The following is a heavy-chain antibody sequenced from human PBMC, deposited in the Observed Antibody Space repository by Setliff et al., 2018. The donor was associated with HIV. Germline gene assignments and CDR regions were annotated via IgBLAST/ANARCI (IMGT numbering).Heavy chain of an antibody. CDR3: VTDDKVAFDV. CDR1: GFSFSNAW. V-gene: IGHV3-15*04. Sequence: AGGSLRLSCAASGFTASGFSFSNAWLTWVRHCPGRGLEWLGRMASRHDGGTTDYAAPVRGRFTFLGDDSKNMLYLEMSNLKIEDTAVYYCVTDDKVAFDVWGRGTMVTVSS. CDR2: MASRHDGGTT. J-gene: IGHJ3*01.